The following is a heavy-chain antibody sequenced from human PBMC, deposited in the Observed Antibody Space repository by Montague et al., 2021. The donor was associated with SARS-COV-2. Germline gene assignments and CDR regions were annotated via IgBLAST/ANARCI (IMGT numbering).Heavy chain of an antibody. J-gene: IGHJ4*02. V-gene: IGHV3-23*01. CDR3: AKDRWGVPGPLDPFDY. CDR2: FTGGSGGST. D-gene: IGHD3-10*01. CDR1: GFTFSNYA. Sequence: SLRLSCAASGFTFSNYAMSWVRRAPGKGLEWVSTFTGGSGGSTYYANSVKGRFTISRDSSKNTLYLQMNNLRAEDTAVYYCAKDRWGVPGPLDPFDYWGQGTLVTVSS.